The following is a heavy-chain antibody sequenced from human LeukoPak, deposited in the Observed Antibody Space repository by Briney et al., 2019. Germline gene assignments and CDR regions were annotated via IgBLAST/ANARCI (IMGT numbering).Heavy chain of an antibody. D-gene: IGHD6-13*01. CDR2: IYYSGST. Sequence: PSETLSLTCTVSGGSISSSSYYWGWIRQPPGTGLEWIGSIYYSGSTYYNPSLKSRVTISVDTSKNQFSLKLSSVTAADTAVYYCARPYSSWWGSWFDPWGQGTLVTVSS. J-gene: IGHJ5*02. V-gene: IGHV4-39*01. CDR1: GGSISSSSYY. CDR3: ARPYSSWWGSWFDP.